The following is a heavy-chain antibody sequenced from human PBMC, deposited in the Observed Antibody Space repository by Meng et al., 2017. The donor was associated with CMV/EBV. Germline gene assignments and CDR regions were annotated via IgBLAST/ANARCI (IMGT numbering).Heavy chain of an antibody. Sequence: GESLKISCAASGFTFSSYAMSWVRQAPGKGLEWVSAISGSGGSTYYADSVKGRFTISRDNSKNTLYLQMNSLRAEDTAVYYCAKRIVPAAILSVYYYYGMDVWGQGTPVTVSS. CDR2: ISGSGGST. CDR1: GFTFSSYA. V-gene: IGHV3-23*01. J-gene: IGHJ6*02. D-gene: IGHD2-2*02. CDR3: AKRIVPAAILSVYYYYGMDV.